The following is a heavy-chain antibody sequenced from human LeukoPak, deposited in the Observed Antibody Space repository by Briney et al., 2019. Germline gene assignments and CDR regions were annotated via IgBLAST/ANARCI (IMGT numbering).Heavy chain of an antibody. V-gene: IGHV1-69*05. CDR3: AREGHTLGYYYMDV. CDR2: IIPIFGTA. CDR1: GGTFSNYT. Sequence: SVKVSCKASGGTFSNYTISWVRQAPGQGLEWMGGIIPIFGTANYAQKFQGRVTITTDESTSTAYMELSSLRSEDTAVYYCAREGHTLGYYYMDVWGKGTTVTVSS. J-gene: IGHJ6*03. D-gene: IGHD2/OR15-2a*01.